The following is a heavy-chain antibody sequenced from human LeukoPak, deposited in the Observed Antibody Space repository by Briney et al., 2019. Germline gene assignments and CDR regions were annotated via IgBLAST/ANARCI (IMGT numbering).Heavy chain of an antibody. CDR2: ISYDGSNK. CDR3: AKGVSSSWSNDAFDI. D-gene: IGHD6-13*01. V-gene: IGHV3-30*18. CDR1: GFTFSRHD. Sequence: PGGSLRLSCVASGFTFSRHDMNWVRQAPRKGLEWVAVISYDGSNKYYADSVKGRFTISRDNSKNTLYLQMNSLRTEDTAVYYCAKGVSSSWSNDAFDIWGQGTMVTVSS. J-gene: IGHJ3*02.